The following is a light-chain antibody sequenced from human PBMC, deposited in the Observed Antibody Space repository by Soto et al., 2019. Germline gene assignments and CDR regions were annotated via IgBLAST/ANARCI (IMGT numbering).Light chain of an antibody. V-gene: IGKV3-20*01. CDR1: ESVTSSH. Sequence: EIVLTQSPDTLCLSPGERATLSCRASESVTSSHIAWYQQKPGQAPRLLIYSASSRATGIPDRFSGSGSGTDFTLTISTLEPEDFAVYYCQYYGSTRNTFGQGTRPEIK. CDR3: QYYGSTRNT. CDR2: SAS. J-gene: IGKJ5*01.